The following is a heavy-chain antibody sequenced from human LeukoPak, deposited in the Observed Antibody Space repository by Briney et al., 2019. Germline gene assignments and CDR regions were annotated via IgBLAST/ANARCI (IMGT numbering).Heavy chain of an antibody. Sequence: SETLSLTCTVSGGSISSGDYYWSWIRQPPGKGLEWIGYIYYSGSTYYNPSLKSRVTISVDTSKNQFSLKLSSVTAADTAVYYCARGGEFYYYYYCMDVWGKGTTVTVSS. CDR2: IYYSGST. CDR3: ARGGEFYYYYYCMDV. V-gene: IGHV4-30-4*08. J-gene: IGHJ6*03. CDR1: GGSISSGDYY. D-gene: IGHD3-10*01.